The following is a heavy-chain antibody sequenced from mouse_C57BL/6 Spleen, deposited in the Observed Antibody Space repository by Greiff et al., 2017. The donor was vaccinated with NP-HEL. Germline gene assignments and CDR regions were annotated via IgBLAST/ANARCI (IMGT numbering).Heavy chain of an antibody. Sequence: VKLMESGPGLVAPSQSLSITCTVSGFSLTSYGVDWVRQSPGKGLEWLGVIWGVGSTNYNSALKSRLSISKDNSKSQVFLKMNSLQTDDTAMYYCAREVGGNYYAMDYWGQGTSVTVSS. CDR1: GFSLTSYG. CDR3: AREVGGNYYAMDY. V-gene: IGHV2-6*01. CDR2: IWGVGST. D-gene: IGHD1-3*01. J-gene: IGHJ4*01.